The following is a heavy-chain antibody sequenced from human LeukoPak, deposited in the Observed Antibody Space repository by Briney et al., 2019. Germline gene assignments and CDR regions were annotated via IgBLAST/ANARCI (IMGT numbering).Heavy chain of an antibody. CDR1: GYSFTSYW. CDR3: ARHDIDCSGGSCYRGNWFDP. CDR2: IYPGDSDT. V-gene: IGHV5-51*01. D-gene: IGHD2-15*01. Sequence: GESLKISCKGSGYSFTSYWIGWVRQMPGKGLEWMGIIYPGDSDTRYSPSFQGQVTISADKSISTAYLQWSSLKASDTAMYYCARHDIDCSGGSCYRGNWFDPWGQGTLVTVSS. J-gene: IGHJ5*02.